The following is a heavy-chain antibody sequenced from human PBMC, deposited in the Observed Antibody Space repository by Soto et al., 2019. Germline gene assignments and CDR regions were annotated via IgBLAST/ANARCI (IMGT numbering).Heavy chain of an antibody. V-gene: IGHV3-33*01. CDR1: GFTFSSYG. Sequence: QVQLVESGGGVVQPGRSLRLSCEASGFTFSSYGMHWVRQAPGKGLEWVAAIWYDGSNKYYADSVKGRFTISRDKSKNTRYLQMNSLRAEDTAVYYSARGVATGYFDYWGQGTLVTVSS. D-gene: IGHD5-12*01. J-gene: IGHJ4*02. CDR3: ARGVATGYFDY. CDR2: IWYDGSNK.